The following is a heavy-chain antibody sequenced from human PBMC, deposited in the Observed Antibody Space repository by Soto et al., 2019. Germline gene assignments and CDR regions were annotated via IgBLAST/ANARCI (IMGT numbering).Heavy chain of an antibody. V-gene: IGHV4-59*01. D-gene: IGHD3-3*01. CDR3: ARGFRNGYYDFWSGYWYFDP. CDR1: GDSISSYY. CDR2: IYYSGST. Sequence: SETLSLTCTVSGDSISSYYWSWIRQPPGKGLEWIGYIYYSGSTNYNPSLKSRVTISVDTSKNQFSLKLSSVTAADTAVYYCARGFRNGYYDFWSGYWYFDPWGQGTLVTVSS. J-gene: IGHJ5*02.